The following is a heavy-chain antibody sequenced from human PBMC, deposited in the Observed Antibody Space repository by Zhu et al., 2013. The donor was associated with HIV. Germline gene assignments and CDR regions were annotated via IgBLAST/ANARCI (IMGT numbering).Heavy chain of an antibody. CDR3: ARVIVALPVDYGSGSYPIGMDV. D-gene: IGHD3-10*01. J-gene: IGHJ6*02. V-gene: IGHV1-69*01. CDR1: GGTFSSYA. CDR2: IIPIFGTA. Sequence: QVQLVQSGAEVKKPGSSVKVSCKASGGTFSSYAISWVRQAPGQGLEWMGGIIPIFGTANYAQKFQGRVTITADESTSTAYMELSSLRSEDTAVYYCARVIVALPVDYGSGSYPIGMDVWGQGTTVTVSS.